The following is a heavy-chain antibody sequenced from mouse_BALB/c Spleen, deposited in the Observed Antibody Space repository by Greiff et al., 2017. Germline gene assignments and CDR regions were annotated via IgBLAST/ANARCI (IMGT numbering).Heavy chain of an antibody. CDR1: GFTFSDFY. D-gene: IGHD2-4*01. J-gene: IGHJ3*01. CDR2: SRNKANDYTT. V-gene: IGHV7-1*02. CDR3: ARVHFYYDYDV. Sequence: EVKLMESGGGLVQPGGSLRLSCATSGFTFSDFYMEWVRQPPGKRLEWNAASRNKANDYTTEYSASVKGRFIVSRDTSQSILYLQMNALRAEDTAIYYCARVHFYYDYDVWGQGTLVTVSA.